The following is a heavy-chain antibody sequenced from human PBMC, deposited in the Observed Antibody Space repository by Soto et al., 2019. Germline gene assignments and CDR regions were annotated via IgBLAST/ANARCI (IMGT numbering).Heavy chain of an antibody. CDR3: ARERRTTNRYWFDP. V-gene: IGHV1-8*01. D-gene: IGHD1-1*01. J-gene: IGHJ5*02. Sequence: QVQLVQSGAEVKKPGASVKVSCKASGYTFTSYDINWVRQATGQGLEWMGWMNPNSGNTGYAQKFQGRVTMTRNTSISTAYMELSSLRSEDTVVYYCARERRTTNRYWFDPWGQGTLVTVSS. CDR1: GYTFTSYD. CDR2: MNPNSGNT.